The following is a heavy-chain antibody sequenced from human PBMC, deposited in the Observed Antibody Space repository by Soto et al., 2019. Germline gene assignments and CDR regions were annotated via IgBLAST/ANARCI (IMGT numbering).Heavy chain of an antibody. J-gene: IGHJ4*02. V-gene: IGHV3-23*01. D-gene: IGHD6-19*01. Sequence: GGSLRLSCAASGFTFSSYAMSWVRQAPGKGLEWVSAISGSGGSTYYADSVKGRFTISRDNSKNTLYLQMNSLRAEETAVYYCAKGGPEYSSGWYFDYWGQGTLVTVSS. CDR1: GFTFSSYA. CDR2: ISGSGGST. CDR3: AKGGPEYSSGWYFDY.